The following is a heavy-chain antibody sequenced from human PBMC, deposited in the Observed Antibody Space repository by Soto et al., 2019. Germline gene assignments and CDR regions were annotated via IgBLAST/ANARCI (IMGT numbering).Heavy chain of an antibody. CDR2: ISGTGGST. CDR1: GFTFSSYA. J-gene: IGHJ5*02. CDR3: AKDPRGVGLPPNYFDP. Sequence: EAQLLESGGGLVQPGGSLSLSCVSSGFTFSSYAMSWVRQAPGKGLEWVSGISGTGGSTYHADSVKGRFTISRDNSKNTLYLQMNSLREEDTAVYYCAKDPRGVGLPPNYFDPWGQGTLVIVSS. D-gene: IGHD4-17*01. V-gene: IGHV3-23*01.